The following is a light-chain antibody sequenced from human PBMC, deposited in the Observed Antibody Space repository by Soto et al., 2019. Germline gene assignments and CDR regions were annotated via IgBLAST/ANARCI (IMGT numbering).Light chain of an antibody. CDR3: QQRHMWPIT. Sequence: EVVLTQSPVTLSLSPGERATLSCRASQSFRGLFASYQQNPGQAPRLLSYDAYNRATGIPPRFSGSGSGTDFTLTISSLEPEDSAVYDCQQRHMWPITLGQGTRLESK. CDR2: DAY. J-gene: IGKJ5*01. CDR1: QSFRGL. V-gene: IGKV3-11*01.